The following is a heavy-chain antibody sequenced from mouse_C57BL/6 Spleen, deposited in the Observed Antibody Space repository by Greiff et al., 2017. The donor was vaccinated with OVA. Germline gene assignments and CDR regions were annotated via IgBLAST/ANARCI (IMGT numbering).Heavy chain of an antibody. CDR3: ARVPSYGSNSYFDY. J-gene: IGHJ2*01. Sequence: QVQLQQPGAELVMPGASVKLSCKASGYTFTSYWMHWVKQRPGQGLEWIGEIDPSDSYTNYNQKFKGKSTLTVDKSSSTAYMQLSSLTSGDSAVYYCARVPSYGSNSYFDYWGQGTTLTVSS. V-gene: IGHV1-69*01. CDR1: GYTFTSYW. CDR2: IDPSDSYT. D-gene: IGHD1-1*01.